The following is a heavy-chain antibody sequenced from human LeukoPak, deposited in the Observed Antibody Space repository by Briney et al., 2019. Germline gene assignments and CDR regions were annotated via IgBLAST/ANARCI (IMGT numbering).Heavy chain of an antibody. D-gene: IGHD3-22*01. Sequence: ASVNVSCKASGYTFTSYDINWVRQATGQGLEWMGWMNPNSGNTGYAQKFQGRVTMTRNTSISTAYMELSSLRSEDTAVYYCARGDSSGYYFDYWGQGTLVTVSS. CDR1: GYTFTSYD. V-gene: IGHV1-8*01. J-gene: IGHJ4*02. CDR3: ARGDSSGYYFDY. CDR2: MNPNSGNT.